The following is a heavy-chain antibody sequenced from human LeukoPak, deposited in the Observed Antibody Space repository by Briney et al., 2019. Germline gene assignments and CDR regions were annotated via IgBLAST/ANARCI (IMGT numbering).Heavy chain of an antibody. V-gene: IGHV1-2*02. D-gene: IGHD4-23*01. CDR1: GYTFTSYY. Sequence: ASVKVSCKASGYTFTSYYMHWVRQAPGQGLEWMGWMNPNSGATNYAQKFQGRVTMTRDMPTSTVYMELSSLRSEDTAVYYCARGYGGSSVDYWGQGTLVTVSS. CDR2: MNPNSGAT. CDR3: ARGYGGSSVDY. J-gene: IGHJ4*02.